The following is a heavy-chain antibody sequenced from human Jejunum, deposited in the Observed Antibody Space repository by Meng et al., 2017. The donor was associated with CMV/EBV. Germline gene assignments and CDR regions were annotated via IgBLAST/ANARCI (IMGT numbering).Heavy chain of an antibody. CDR2: IRQDGSDR. CDR3: VRGDGSIHASRLLDY. J-gene: IGHJ4*02. D-gene: IGHD2-15*01. Sequence: FSFRTYWMGWVRQTPGYELPWLANIRQDGSDRYYVDSVRGRFTISRDNAQSSLYLQINSLRAEDSAVYYCVRGDGSIHASRLLDYWGQGTLVTVSS. CDR1: FSFRTYW. V-gene: IGHV3-7*01.